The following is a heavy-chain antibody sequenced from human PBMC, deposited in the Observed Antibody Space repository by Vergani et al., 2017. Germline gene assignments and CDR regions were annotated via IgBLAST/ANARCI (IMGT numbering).Heavy chain of an antibody. CDR2: IYYSGST. D-gene: IGHD3-22*01. V-gene: IGHV4-31*03. CDR1: GGSISSGGYY. J-gene: IGHJ4*02. CDR3: ARGLRLYYYESSGYYPDTYFDY. Sequence: QVQLQESGPGLVKPSQTLSLTCTVSGGSISSGGYYWSWIRQHPGKGLEWIGYIYYSGSTYYNPSLKSRVTISVDTSKKQFSLKLSSVIAADTAVYYCARGLRLYYYESSGYYPDTYFDYWGQGTLVTVSS.